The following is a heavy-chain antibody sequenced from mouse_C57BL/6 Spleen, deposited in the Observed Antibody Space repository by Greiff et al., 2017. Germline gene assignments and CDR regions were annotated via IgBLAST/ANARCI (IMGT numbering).Heavy chain of an antibody. CDR3: ARSRDYYGSPFAY. D-gene: IGHD1-1*01. CDR1: GYTFTDYN. Sequence: VQLQQSGPELVKPGASVKMSCKASGYTFTDYNMHWVKQSHGKSLEWIGYINPNNGGTSYNQKFKGKATLTVNKSSSTAYMELRSLTSEDSAVYYWARSRDYYGSPFAYWGQGTLVTVSA. V-gene: IGHV1-22*01. CDR2: INPNNGGT. J-gene: IGHJ3*01.